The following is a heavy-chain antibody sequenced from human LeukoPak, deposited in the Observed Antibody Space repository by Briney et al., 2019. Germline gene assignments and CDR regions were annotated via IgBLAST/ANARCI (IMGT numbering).Heavy chain of an antibody. V-gene: IGHV1-69*06. CDR1: GGTFSSYA. D-gene: IGHD1-26*01. J-gene: IGHJ5*02. CDR3: ARDQSGSYMGGWFDP. Sequence: ASVKVSCKASGGTFSSYAISWVRQAPGQGLGWMGGIIPIFGTANYAQKFQGRVTITADKSTSTAYMELSSLRSEDTAVYYCARDQSGSYMGGWFDPWGQGTLVTVSS. CDR2: IIPIFGTA.